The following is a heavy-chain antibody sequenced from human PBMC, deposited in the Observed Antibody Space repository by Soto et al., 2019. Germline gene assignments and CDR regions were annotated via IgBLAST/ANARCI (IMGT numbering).Heavy chain of an antibody. D-gene: IGHD5-12*01. Sequence: RASVKVSCKASGYTFTGYYINWVRQATGQGLEWMGWMNPNSGNTGYAQKFQGRVTMTRNTSISTAYMELSSLRSEDTAVYYCARGRIVAIGSGAYGMDVWGQGTTVTVSS. CDR2: MNPNSGNT. V-gene: IGHV1-8*02. CDR3: ARGRIVAIGSGAYGMDV. CDR1: GYTFTGYY. J-gene: IGHJ6*02.